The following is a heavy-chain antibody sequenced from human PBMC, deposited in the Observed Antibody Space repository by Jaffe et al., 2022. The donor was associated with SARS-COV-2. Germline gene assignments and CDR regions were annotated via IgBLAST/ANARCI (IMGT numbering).Heavy chain of an antibody. Sequence: EVQLVDSGGDLVQPGRSLRLSCTASGFTFADYTISWFRQAPGKGLEWVGFIRGRRFGGTTEVAASVKGRFTISRDDSKSIAYLQMNSLKIEDTAMYYCSRDYGGSIPVDYWGQGTLVTVSS. V-gene: IGHV3-49*03. D-gene: IGHD1-26*01. J-gene: IGHJ4*02. CDR1: GFTFADYT. CDR2: IRGRRFGGTT. CDR3: SRDYGGSIPVDY.